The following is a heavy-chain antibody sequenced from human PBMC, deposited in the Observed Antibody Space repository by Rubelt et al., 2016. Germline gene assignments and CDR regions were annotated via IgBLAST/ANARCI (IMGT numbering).Heavy chain of an antibody. CDR2: IYYSGSP. D-gene: IGHD2-21*01. Sequence: QLQLQESGPGLVKPSETLSLTCTVSGGSISSSSYYWGWIRQPPGKGLEWIGSIYYSGSPYYNPSLKSRVTLSVNTSKNQFSRKPSSVTAAATAVYYCSRGNVVGILDGFEIWGQGTTVTVSS. J-gene: IGHJ3*02. V-gene: IGHV4-39*07. CDR1: GGSISSSSYY. CDR3: SRGNVVGILDGFEI.